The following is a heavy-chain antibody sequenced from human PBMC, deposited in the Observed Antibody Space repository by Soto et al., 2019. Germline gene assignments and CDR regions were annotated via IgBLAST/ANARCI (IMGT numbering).Heavy chain of an antibody. CDR2: IYHSGST. Sequence: QLQLQESGSGLVKPSQTLSLTCAVSGGSISSGGYSWSWIRQPPGKGLEWIGYIYHSGSTYYNPSHKSRVTIAVDRTKNQFSLKLSSVTAAATAVYYCAGSGYYHSSGMDVWGQGTTVTVSS. V-gene: IGHV4-30-2*01. CDR3: AGSGYYHSSGMDV. D-gene: IGHD3-22*01. J-gene: IGHJ6*02. CDR1: GGSISSGGYS.